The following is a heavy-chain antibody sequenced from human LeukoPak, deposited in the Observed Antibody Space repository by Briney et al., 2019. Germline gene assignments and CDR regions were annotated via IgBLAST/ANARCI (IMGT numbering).Heavy chain of an antibody. CDR3: ARDGGYSSSSYYYYGMDV. D-gene: IGHD6-13*01. Sequence: PSETLSLTCTVSGCSISSYYWSWIRQPPGKGLEWIGYIYYSGSTNYNPSLKSRVTISVDTSKNQFSLKLSSVTAADTAVYYCARDGGYSSSSYYYYGMDVWGHGTTVTVSS. CDR2: IYYSGST. J-gene: IGHJ6*02. V-gene: IGHV4-59*01. CDR1: GCSISSYY.